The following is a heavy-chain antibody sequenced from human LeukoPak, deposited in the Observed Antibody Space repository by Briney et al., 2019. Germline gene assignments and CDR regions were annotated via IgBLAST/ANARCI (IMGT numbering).Heavy chain of an antibody. CDR1: GGSIIGSTSY. V-gene: IGHV4-39*01. Sequence: SETLSLTCTVSGGSIIGSTSYWGWIRQPPGKGLDWIGIINYSGSTYYNPSLRSRVTISVDTPKNQFSLKLNSVTASDPAVYYCARGYDYWGQGTLVTVSS. CDR2: INYSGST. D-gene: IGHD3-22*01. CDR3: ARGYDY. J-gene: IGHJ4*02.